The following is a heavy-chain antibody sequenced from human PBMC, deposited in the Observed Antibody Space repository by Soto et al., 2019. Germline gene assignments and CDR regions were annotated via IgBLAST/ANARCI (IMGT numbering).Heavy chain of an antibody. V-gene: IGHV3-13*05. J-gene: IGHJ6*02. CDR2: ISAAGDP. CDR3: ARTGRDFYGLDV. Sequence: EVQLVESGGGLVQPGGSLRLSCEASGFTFRNYDMHWVRQGTGKGLEWVSGISAAGDPDYADSVEGGFTISRENAQNSFFLQMNSLGGGAMAVYYCARTGRDFYGLDVWGQGTTVIVSS. D-gene: IGHD1-1*01. CDR1: GFTFRNYD.